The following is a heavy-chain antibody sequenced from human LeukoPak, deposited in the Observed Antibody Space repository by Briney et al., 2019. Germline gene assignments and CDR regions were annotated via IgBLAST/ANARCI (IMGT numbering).Heavy chain of an antibody. J-gene: IGHJ4*02. V-gene: IGHV4-39*01. CDR1: GGSISSSSYH. D-gene: IGHD5-18*01. Sequence: SETLSLTCTVSGGSISSSSYHWGWIRQPPGKGLEWIGSIYYSGSTYYNPSLKSRVTISVDTSKNQFSLKLSSVTAADTAVYYCARRGELWYDFDYWGQGTLVTVSS. CDR3: ARRGELWYDFDY. CDR2: IYYSGST.